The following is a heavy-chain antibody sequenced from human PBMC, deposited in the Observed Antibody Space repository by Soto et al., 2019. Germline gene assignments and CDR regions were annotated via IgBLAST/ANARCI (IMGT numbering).Heavy chain of an antibody. CDR3: AKDATRTSGWYYFDY. J-gene: IGHJ4*02. CDR1: GITFSALA. D-gene: IGHD6-19*01. CDR2: MSYSGDLT. V-gene: IGHV3-23*01. Sequence: PVGSLRLSCAASGITFSALAISWVRQAPGKGLEWVSVMSYSGDLTYYAESVTGRFTISRDNFKNTLYLQMDSLRADDTAVYYCAKDATRTSGWYYFDYWEQGTLVTVSS.